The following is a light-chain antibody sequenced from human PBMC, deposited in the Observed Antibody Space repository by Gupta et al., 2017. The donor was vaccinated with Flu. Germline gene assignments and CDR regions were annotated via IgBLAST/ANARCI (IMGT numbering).Light chain of an antibody. V-gene: IGKV4-1*01. J-gene: IGKJ1*01. CDR2: WAS. CDR1: QNVLYSSDNKNY. CDR3: QQYYSAPPT. Sequence: DIVMTQSPDSLAVSLGERAAINCKTSQNVLYSSDNKNYLAWYQQKAGQPPKLVIYWASTRESGVPDRFSGSGSGTEFTLTISSLQAEDVAVYYCQQYYSAPPTFGQGTKVEIK.